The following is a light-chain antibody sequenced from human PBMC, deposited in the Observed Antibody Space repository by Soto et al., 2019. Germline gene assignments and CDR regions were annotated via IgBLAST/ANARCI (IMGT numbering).Light chain of an antibody. CDR1: QSVYNY. Sequence: EIVLTQSPAILSLSPGERATLSCRASQSVYNYLAWYQQKPGQAPRLLIYDASNRATGIPARFSGSGSGTDFTLTISSLEPEDFAVYYCQQRSNWPPLTFGGGTKVEIK. CDR3: QQRSNWPPLT. V-gene: IGKV3-11*01. CDR2: DAS. J-gene: IGKJ4*01.